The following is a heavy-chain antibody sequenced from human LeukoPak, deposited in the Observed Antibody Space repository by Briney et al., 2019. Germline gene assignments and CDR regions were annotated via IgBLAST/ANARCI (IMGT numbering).Heavy chain of an antibody. CDR2: ISYDGTNK. Sequence: GGSLRLSCAASGFTFSSYGMHWVRQAPGKGLEWVAVISYDGTNKHYADSVKGRFTISRDNSKNTLYLQMNSLRAEDTAVYYCAKLLNDYGDYYFDYWGQGTLVTVSS. J-gene: IGHJ4*02. D-gene: IGHD4-17*01. V-gene: IGHV3-30*18. CDR1: GFTFSSYG. CDR3: AKLLNDYGDYYFDY.